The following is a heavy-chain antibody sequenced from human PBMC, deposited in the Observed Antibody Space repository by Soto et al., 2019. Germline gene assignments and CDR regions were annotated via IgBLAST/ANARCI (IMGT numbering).Heavy chain of an antibody. CDR3: AKGMVVAATHRRYYYYYYGMDV. CDR2: ISYDGSNK. CDR1: GFTFSSYG. Sequence: GGSLRLSCAASGFTFSSYGMHWVRQAPGKGLEWVAVISYDGSNKYYADSVKGRFTISRDNSKNTLYLQMNSLRAEDTAVYYCAKGMVVAATHRRYYYYYYGMDVWGQGTTVTVSS. J-gene: IGHJ6*02. V-gene: IGHV3-30*18. D-gene: IGHD2-15*01.